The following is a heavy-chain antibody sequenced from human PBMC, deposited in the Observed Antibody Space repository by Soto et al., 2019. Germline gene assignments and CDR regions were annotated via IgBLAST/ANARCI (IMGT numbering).Heavy chain of an antibody. CDR3: AHSVVAGLGYYFDY. V-gene: IGHV2-5*02. CDR1: GFSLSTTRVA. Sequence: QITLKESGPTLVKPTQTLTLTCTFSGFSLSTTRVAVGWIRQPPGKALEWLALIYWDDDKRYSPFLKSRLTITKETSKTQVVLTMTNMDPVDTATYYCAHSVVAGLGYYFDYWGQGTLVTVSS. CDR2: IYWDDDK. J-gene: IGHJ4*02. D-gene: IGHD6-19*01.